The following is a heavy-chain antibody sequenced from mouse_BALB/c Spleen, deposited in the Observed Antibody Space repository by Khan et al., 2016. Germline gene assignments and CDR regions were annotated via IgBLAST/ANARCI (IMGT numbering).Heavy chain of an antibody. Sequence: QVQLQQSGPEVVRPGVSVKISCKGSGYTFTDYAMHWVKQSHAKSLAWIGVISTYNGNTNYNQKFEDKATMTVDKSSNTVYMELVRLTSEDSAFYYCARNGGDYDWFDYWGQGTLVTVSA. V-gene: IGHV1S137*01. CDR2: ISTYNGNT. CDR1: GYTFTDYA. D-gene: IGHD2-4*01. CDR3: ARNGGDYDWFDY. J-gene: IGHJ3*01.